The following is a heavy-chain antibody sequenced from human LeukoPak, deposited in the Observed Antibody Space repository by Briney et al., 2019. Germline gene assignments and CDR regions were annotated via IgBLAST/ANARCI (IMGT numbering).Heavy chain of an antibody. CDR1: GGSISSYY. CDR3: AREEIRSWFDP. Sequence: SETLSLTCTVSGGSISSYYWSWVRQPPGKGLEWIGYIYYSGSTNYNPSLKSRVTISVDTSKHQFSLQLSSVTAEDTAVYYCAREEIRSWFDPWGQGTLVTVSS. CDR2: IYYSGST. D-gene: IGHD5-24*01. V-gene: IGHV4-59*01. J-gene: IGHJ5*02.